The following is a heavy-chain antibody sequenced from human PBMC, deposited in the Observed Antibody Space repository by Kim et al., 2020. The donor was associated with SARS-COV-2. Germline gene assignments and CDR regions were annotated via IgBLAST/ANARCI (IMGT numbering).Heavy chain of an antibody. CDR3: ARVSFLEKATDEYGMDV. V-gene: IGHV4-4*07. D-gene: IGHD1-26*01. Sequence: SETLSLTCTVSGGSISSYYWSWIRQPAGKGLEWIGRIYTSGSTNYNPSLKSRVTMLVDTSKNQFSLKLSSVTAADTAVYYCARVSFLEKATDEYGMDVWGPGTTVTVSS. CDR2: IYTSGST. J-gene: IGHJ6*02. CDR1: GGSISSYY.